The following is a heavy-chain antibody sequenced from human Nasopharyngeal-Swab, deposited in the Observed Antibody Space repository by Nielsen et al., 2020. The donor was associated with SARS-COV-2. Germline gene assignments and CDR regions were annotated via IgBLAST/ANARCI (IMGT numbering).Heavy chain of an antibody. Sequence: KVSCKGSGYSFTSYWIGWVHQMPGKGLEWMGIMYPGDSDTRYSPSFQGQVTISADKSISTAYLQWSSLKASDTAMYYCARPTNHDRAFDIWGQGTMVTVSS. CDR2: MYPGDSDT. CDR1: GYSFTSYW. D-gene: IGHD1-1*01. J-gene: IGHJ3*02. V-gene: IGHV5-51*07. CDR3: ARPTNHDRAFDI.